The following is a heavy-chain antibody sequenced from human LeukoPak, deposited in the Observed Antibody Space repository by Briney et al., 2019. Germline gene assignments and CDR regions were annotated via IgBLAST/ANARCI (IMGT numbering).Heavy chain of an antibody. Sequence: GWSLRLSCAASGFTFSSYAMSWVRQAPGKGLEWVANIKQDGSEKHYVDSVKGRFTISRDNAKNSLYLQMSSLRAEDTAVYYCARESGSVTSEVDFDYWGQGTLVTVSS. CDR2: IKQDGSEK. V-gene: IGHV3-7*01. D-gene: IGHD4-17*01. J-gene: IGHJ4*02. CDR1: GFTFSSYA. CDR3: ARESGSVTSEVDFDY.